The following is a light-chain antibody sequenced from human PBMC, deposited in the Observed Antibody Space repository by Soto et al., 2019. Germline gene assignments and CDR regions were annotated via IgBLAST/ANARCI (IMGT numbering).Light chain of an antibody. CDR3: SSFEGSNNVL. J-gene: IGLJ2*01. CDR1: SSDVGTYSY. Sequence: QSVLTQPPSASGSPGQSVTISCTGTSSDVGTYSYVSWYQQYPGKAPKLMIYEVSKRPSGVPDRISGSKSGNTASLTVSGLQAEDEADYYCSSFEGSNNVLFGGGTKLTVL. V-gene: IGLV2-8*01. CDR2: EVS.